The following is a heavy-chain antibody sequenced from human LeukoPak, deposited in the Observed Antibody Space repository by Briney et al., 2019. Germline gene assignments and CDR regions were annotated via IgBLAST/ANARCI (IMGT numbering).Heavy chain of an antibody. V-gene: IGHV3-53*01. CDR3: ARDRYSYGSFDY. Sequence: GGSLRLSCAASGSTVSSNYMSWVRQAPGKGLEWVSVIYSGGSTYYADSVKGRFTISRDNSKNTLYLQMNSLRAEDTAVYYCARDRYSYGSFDYWGQGTLVTVSS. CDR2: IYSGGST. D-gene: IGHD5-18*01. CDR1: GSTVSSNY. J-gene: IGHJ4*02.